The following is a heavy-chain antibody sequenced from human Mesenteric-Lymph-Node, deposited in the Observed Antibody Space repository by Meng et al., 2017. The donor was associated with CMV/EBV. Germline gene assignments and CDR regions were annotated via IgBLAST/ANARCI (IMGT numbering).Heavy chain of an antibody. J-gene: IGHJ4*02. CDR1: EFSVTNNY. V-gene: IGHV3-66*02. D-gene: IGHD3-22*01. Sequence: GESLKISCAASEFSVTNNYMTWVRQAPGKGLEWVSVIYSTGKTSYADSVKGRFTISRSQSKNALYLQMSNLRGEDSAVYYCARGLTMIEVWGQGTLVTVSS. CDR3: ARGLTMIEV. CDR2: IYSTGKT.